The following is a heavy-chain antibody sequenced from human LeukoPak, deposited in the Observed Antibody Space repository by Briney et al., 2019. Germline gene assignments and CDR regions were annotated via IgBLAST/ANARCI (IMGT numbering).Heavy chain of an antibody. V-gene: IGHV4-59*08. D-gene: IGHD3-22*01. J-gene: IGHJ4*02. CDR3: ARHLTLQGGYLWLFDY. CDR2: IYYSGST. Sequence: PSETLSLTCTVSGGSISSYYWSWIRQPPGKGLEWIGYIYYSGSTNYNPSLKSRVTISVDTSKNQFSLKLSSVTAADTAVYYCARHLTLQGGYLWLFDYWGQGTPVTASS. CDR1: GGSISSYY.